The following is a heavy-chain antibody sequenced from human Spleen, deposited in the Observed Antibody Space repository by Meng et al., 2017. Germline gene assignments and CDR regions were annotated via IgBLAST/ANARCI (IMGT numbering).Heavy chain of an antibody. D-gene: IGHD1-26*01. V-gene: IGHV1-2*06. CDR3: ASGSPALDY. J-gene: IGHJ4*02. Sequence: HGQVVQSGGEVKKPGASVKVACKPSGYNFPDYYIHWVRRAPGQGLEWMGRINPKSGDTHYAQKFQARVTMTGDTSISTAYMELSGLRSDDTAVYYCASGSPALDYWGQGTLVTVSS. CDR1: GYNFPDYY. CDR2: INPKSGDT.